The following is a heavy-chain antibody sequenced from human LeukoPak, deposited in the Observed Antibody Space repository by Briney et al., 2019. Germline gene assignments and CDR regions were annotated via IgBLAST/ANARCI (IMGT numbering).Heavy chain of an antibody. CDR2: INPNSGGT. CDR3: ARVAVPYYYDSSGYLTYFDY. D-gene: IGHD3-22*01. Sequence: ASVKVSCKASGYTFTSYYMHWVRQAPGQGLEWMGWINPNSGGTNYAQKFQGRVTMTRDTSISTAYMELSRLRSDDTAVYYCARVAVPYYYDSSGYLTYFDYWGQGTLVTVSS. J-gene: IGHJ4*02. V-gene: IGHV1-2*02. CDR1: GYTFTSYY.